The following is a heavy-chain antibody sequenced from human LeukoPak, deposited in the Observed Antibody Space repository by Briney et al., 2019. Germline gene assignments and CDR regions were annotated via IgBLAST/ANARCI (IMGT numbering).Heavy chain of an antibody. CDR2: ISSDGSDP. CDR3: ARSRDDVLDY. CDR1: GFIFSRYW. Sequence: GGSLRLSCAASGFIFSRYWMYWVRQVPGKGLMWVARISSDGSDPSYADSVEGRFAISRDSARNTLYLQMNSLRAEDTAVYYCARSRDDVLDYWGQGTLVTVSS. J-gene: IGHJ4*02. D-gene: IGHD1-1*01. V-gene: IGHV3-74*01.